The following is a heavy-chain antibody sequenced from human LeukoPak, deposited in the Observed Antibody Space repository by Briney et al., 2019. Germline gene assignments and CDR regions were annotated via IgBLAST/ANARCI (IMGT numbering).Heavy chain of an antibody. CDR1: GFTFSSYS. Sequence: PGGSLRPSCAASGFTFSSYSMNWVRQAPGKGLEWVSSISSSSSYIYYADSVKGRFTISRDNAKNSLYLQMNSLRVEDTAVYYCARKYYYASGKMGEENYFDYWGQGTLVTVSS. CDR2: ISSSSSYI. J-gene: IGHJ4*02. V-gene: IGHV3-21*01. CDR3: ARKYYYASGKMGEENYFDY. D-gene: IGHD3-10*01.